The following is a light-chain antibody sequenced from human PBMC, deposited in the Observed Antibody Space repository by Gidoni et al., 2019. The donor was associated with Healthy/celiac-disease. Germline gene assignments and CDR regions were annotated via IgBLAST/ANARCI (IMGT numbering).Light chain of an antibody. V-gene: IGKV1-5*01. CDR3: QQYNSYST. Sequence: DIQITQSPSTLSASVGDRVTITCRASQSISSWLAWYQQKPGKAPKLLIYDASSLESGVPSRFSGSGSGTEFTLTISSLQPDDFATYYCQQYNSYSTFGQGTKLEIK. J-gene: IGKJ2*01. CDR1: QSISSW. CDR2: DAS.